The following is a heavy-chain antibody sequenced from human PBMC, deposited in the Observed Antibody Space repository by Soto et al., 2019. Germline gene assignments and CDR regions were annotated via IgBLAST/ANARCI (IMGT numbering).Heavy chain of an antibody. Sequence: GGSLRLSCAASGFTFSSYAMHWVSQAPGKGLEWVAVISYDGSNKYYADSVKGRFTISRDNSKNTLYLQMNSLRAEDTAVYYCARVRSGSYYYYYGMDVWGQGTTVTVSS. CDR2: ISYDGSNK. D-gene: IGHD1-26*01. J-gene: IGHJ6*02. V-gene: IGHV3-30-3*01. CDR3: ARVRSGSYYYYYGMDV. CDR1: GFTFSSYA.